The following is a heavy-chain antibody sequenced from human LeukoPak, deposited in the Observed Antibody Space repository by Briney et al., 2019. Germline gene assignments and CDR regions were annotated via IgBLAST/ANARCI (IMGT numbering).Heavy chain of an antibody. D-gene: IGHD6-13*01. CDR2: IYHSGSA. J-gene: IGHJ4*02. V-gene: IGHV4-4*02. CDR1: GGSISSSNW. Sequence: SGTLSLTCAVSGGSISSSNWWSWVRQPPGKGLEWIGEIYHSGSANYNPSLKSRVTISVDKSKNQFSLKLSSVTPADTAVYYCARQVYSSSWSYYFDYWGQGILVTVSS. CDR3: ARQVYSSSWSYYFDY.